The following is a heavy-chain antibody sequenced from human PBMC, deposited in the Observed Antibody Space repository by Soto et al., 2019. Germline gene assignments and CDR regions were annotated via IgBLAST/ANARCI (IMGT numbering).Heavy chain of an antibody. CDR2: FHLPGTT. CDR1: GGSINDPSYY. Sequence: QLQLQESGPGLVKPSETLSLTCTVSGGSINDPSYYWGWIRQSPGKGLEWIGNFHLPGTTHYNPSLKSRVTISVDSSKNQFFLNLTSVTATDTAIYYCARRRAEPNFDFWGQGTLISVSP. CDR3: ARRRAEPNFDF. D-gene: IGHD1-26*01. V-gene: IGHV4-39*01. J-gene: IGHJ4*02.